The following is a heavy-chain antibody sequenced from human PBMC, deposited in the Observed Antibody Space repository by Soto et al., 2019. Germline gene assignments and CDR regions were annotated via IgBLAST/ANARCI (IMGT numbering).Heavy chain of an antibody. CDR1: GFTFSGYS. D-gene: IGHD2-2*01. V-gene: IGHV3-48*01. CDR3: ARDPPLCSTSCFDY. CDR2: ISSSTTI. Sequence: GGSLRLSCAASGFTFSGYSMNWVRQAPGKGLEWVSYISSSTTIYYAGSVKGRFTISRDNAKNSLYLQMNSLRAEDTAVYYCARDPPLCSTSCFDYWGQGTLVTVSS. J-gene: IGHJ4*02.